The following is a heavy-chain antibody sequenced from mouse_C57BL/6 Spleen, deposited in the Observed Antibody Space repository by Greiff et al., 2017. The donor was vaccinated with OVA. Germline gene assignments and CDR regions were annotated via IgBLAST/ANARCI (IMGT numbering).Heavy chain of an antibody. CDR1: GYTFTSYD. CDR2: IYPRDGST. V-gene: IGHV1-85*01. J-gene: IGHJ3*01. CDR3: ARGGSGYGFAY. D-gene: IGHD3-2*02. Sequence: VKLMESGPELVKPGASVKLSCKASGYTFTSYDINWVKQRPGQGLEWIGWIYPRDGSTKYNEKFKGKATLTVDTSSSTAYMELHSLTSEDSAVYFCARGGSGYGFAYWGQGTLVTVSA.